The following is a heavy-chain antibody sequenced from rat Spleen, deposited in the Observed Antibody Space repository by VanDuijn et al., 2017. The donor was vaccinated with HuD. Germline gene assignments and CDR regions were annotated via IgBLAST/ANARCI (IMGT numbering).Heavy chain of an antibody. J-gene: IGHJ4*01. CDR2: ISTGGGNT. D-gene: IGHD1-2*01. Sequence: EVQLVESGGGLVQPGRSLKLSCAASGFTFSNYYMAWVRQAPTKGLEWVAYISTGGGNTYYRDSVKGRFTVSRDNAKSTLYLQMDSLRSEDTATYYCSTDGGSYYSSYGGVMDAWGQGASVTVSS. V-gene: IGHV5-27*01. CDR1: GFTFSNYY. CDR3: STDGGSYYSSYGGVMDA.